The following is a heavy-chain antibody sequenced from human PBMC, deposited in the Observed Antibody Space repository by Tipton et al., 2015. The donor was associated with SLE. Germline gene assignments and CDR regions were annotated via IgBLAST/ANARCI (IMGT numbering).Heavy chain of an antibody. J-gene: IGHJ4*02. CDR1: GGSFSGYS. D-gene: IGHD4-11*01. V-gene: IGHV4-34*01. Sequence: TLSLTCAVYGGSFSGYSWSWIRQPPGKGLEWIGEINHSGSTNYNPPLKSRVTISVDTSKNQLSLRLNSVTAADTAVYYCARGDGTTDYWGQGTLVTVSS. CDR2: INHSGST. CDR3: ARGDGTTDY.